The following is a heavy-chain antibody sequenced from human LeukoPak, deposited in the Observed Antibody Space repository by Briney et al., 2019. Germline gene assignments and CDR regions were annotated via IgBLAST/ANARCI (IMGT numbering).Heavy chain of an antibody. J-gene: IGHJ4*02. CDR1: GFTFSSYA. D-gene: IGHD3-22*01. CDR3: AKDWYYYDSSGYYVPDY. CDR2: ISYDGSNK. Sequence: PGRSLRLSCAASGFTFSSYAMHWVRQAPGKGLEWVAVISYDGSNKYYADSVKGRFTISRDNSKNTLYLQMNSLRAEDTAVYYCAKDWYYYDSSGYYVPDYWGQGTLVTVSS. V-gene: IGHV3-30-3*01.